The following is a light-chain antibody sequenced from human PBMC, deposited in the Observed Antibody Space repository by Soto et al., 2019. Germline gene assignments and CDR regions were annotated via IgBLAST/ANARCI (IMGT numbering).Light chain of an antibody. J-gene: IGKJ2*01. CDR3: QQYYSTPPT. Sequence: DIVMTQSPDSLAVSLGERATINCKSSQSVLYSSNNKNYLAWYQQKPGQPPKLLIYWASTRESGVPDRFSGSGSVTDFTLTISSLQAEDVAAYYCQQYYSTPPTFGQGIKLEIK. CDR1: QSVLYSSNNKNY. V-gene: IGKV4-1*01. CDR2: WAS.